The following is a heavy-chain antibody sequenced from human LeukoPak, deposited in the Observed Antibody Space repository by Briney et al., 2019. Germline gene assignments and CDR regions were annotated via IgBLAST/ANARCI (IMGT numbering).Heavy chain of an antibody. D-gene: IGHD3-16*01. CDR3: ARRGNGGGLDY. J-gene: IGHJ4*02. CDR2: IYHSGST. Sequence: SETLSLTCTVSGYSISSGYYWGWIRQPPGKGLEWIGSIYHSGSTYYNPSLKSRVTISVDTSKNQFSLKLSSVTAADTAVYYCARRGNGGGLDYWGQGTLVTVSS. V-gene: IGHV4-38-2*02. CDR1: GYSISSGYY.